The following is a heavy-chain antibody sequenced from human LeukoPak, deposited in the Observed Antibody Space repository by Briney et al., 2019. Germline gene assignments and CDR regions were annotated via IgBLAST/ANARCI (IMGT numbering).Heavy chain of an antibody. CDR2: IKVDGSEK. J-gene: IGHJ5*02. V-gene: IGHV3-7*01. CDR1: GFTFSDYW. D-gene: IGHD2-21*01. Sequence: GGSLRLSCAASGFTFSDYWMMWVRQAPGKGLEWVAQIKVDGSEKYYVDSVRGRFTSSRDNAKNSLDLQMNTLRVEDTAVYYCVRDATRGGDLDHWGQGTLVTVSS. CDR3: VRDATRGGDLDH.